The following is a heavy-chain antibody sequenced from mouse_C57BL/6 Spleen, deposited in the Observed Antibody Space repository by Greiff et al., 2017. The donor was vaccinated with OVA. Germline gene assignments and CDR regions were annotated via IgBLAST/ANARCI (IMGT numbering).Heavy chain of an antibody. CDR3: ARLNWDGYYFDY. J-gene: IGHJ2*01. V-gene: IGHV1-82*01. CDR2: IYPGDGDT. D-gene: IGHD4-1*01. Sequence: VQLQQSGPELVKPGASVKISCKASGYAFSSSWMHWVKQRPGKGLEWIGRIYPGDGDTNYNGKFKGKATLTADKSSSTAYMQLSSLTSEDSAVSFCARLNWDGYYFDYWGQGTTLTVSS. CDR1: GYAFSSSW.